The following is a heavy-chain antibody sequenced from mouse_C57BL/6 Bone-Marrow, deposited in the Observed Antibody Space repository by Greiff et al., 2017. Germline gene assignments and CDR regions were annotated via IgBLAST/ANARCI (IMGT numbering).Heavy chain of an antibody. CDR3: ARSHGYLWYFDV. J-gene: IGHJ1*03. CDR2: IRNKANGYTT. Sequence: EVQLVESGGGLVQPGGSLSLSCAASGFTFTDYYMSWVRQPPGKALEWFGFIRNKANGYTTEYSAPVKGRFTISRYNSQSILYLQMNALRAEDSATYYCARSHGYLWYFDVWGTGTTVTVSS. V-gene: IGHV7-3*01. D-gene: IGHD2-2*01. CDR1: GFTFTDYY.